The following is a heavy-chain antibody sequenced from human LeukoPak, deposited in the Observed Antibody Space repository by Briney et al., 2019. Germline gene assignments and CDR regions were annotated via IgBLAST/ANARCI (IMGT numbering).Heavy chain of an antibody. CDR3: AREKNRGPNGSYRPFDY. CDR2: INPNSGGT. Sequence: GASVKVSCKASGYTFTCCYMHWVRQAPGQGLEWMGWINPNSGGTNYAQKFQGRITMTRDTSITTAYVELSGLMSDDTAIYYCAREKNRGPNGSYRPFDYWGQGTLVTVSS. J-gene: IGHJ4*02. V-gene: IGHV1-2*02. CDR1: GYTFTCCY. D-gene: IGHD1-26*01.